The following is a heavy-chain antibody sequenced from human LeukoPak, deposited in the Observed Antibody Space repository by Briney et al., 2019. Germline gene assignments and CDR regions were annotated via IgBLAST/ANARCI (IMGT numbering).Heavy chain of an antibody. CDR2: IRSKANSYAT. V-gene: IGHV3-73*01. Sequence: GGSLRLSCAASGFTFSGSAMHWVRQASGKGLEWVGRIRSKANSYATAYAASVKGRFTISRDDSKNTAYLQMNSLKTEDTAVYYCTRPPTDGSGSYYYGMDVWGQGTTVTVS. D-gene: IGHD3-10*01. J-gene: IGHJ6*02. CDR3: TRPPTDGSGSYYYGMDV. CDR1: GFTFSGSA.